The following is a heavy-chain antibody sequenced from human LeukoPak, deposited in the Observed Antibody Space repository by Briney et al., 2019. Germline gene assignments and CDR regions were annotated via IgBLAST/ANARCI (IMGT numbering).Heavy chain of an antibody. Sequence: SETLSLTCAVYGGAFSGYYWSWIRQPPGKGLEWIGEINHRGSTIYNPSLKSRVTISVDTYKNQFSYKLSTVPAADADVYYCAGGRLVRGVIINYYYYMDVWGKGTTVTVS. CDR2: INHRGST. D-gene: IGHD3-10*01. CDR1: GGAFSGYY. CDR3: AGGRLVRGVIINYYYYMDV. J-gene: IGHJ6*03. V-gene: IGHV4-34*01.